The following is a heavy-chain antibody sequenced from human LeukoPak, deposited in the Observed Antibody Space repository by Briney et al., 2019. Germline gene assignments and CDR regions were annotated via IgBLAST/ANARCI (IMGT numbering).Heavy chain of an antibody. CDR2: IYYSGSS. CDR3: ARERTIIGNAFDI. V-gene: IGHV4-59*01. D-gene: IGHD3-3*01. Sequence: TSENLSLTCTVSGASISSYYWSWIRQPPGKGLEWIGFIYYSGSSNYNPSLKSRVTMSIDRSKNQFSLKMTSVTAADTAVYYCARERTIIGNAFDIWGQGTMVTVSS. J-gene: IGHJ3*02. CDR1: GASISSYY.